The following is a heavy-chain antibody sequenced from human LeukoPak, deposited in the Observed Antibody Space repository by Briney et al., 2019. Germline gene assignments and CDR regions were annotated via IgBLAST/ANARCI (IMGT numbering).Heavy chain of an antibody. J-gene: IGHJ4*02. Sequence: PSETLSLTCAVYGGSFSGYYWSWIRQPPGKGLEWIGEINHSGSTNYNPSLKSRVTISVDTSKNQFSLKLSSVTAADTAVYYCARVNYDILTGYYKVPPLDYWGQGTLVTVSS. CDR2: INHSGST. CDR1: GGSFSGYY. V-gene: IGHV4-34*01. D-gene: IGHD3-9*01. CDR3: ARVNYDILTGYYKVPPLDY.